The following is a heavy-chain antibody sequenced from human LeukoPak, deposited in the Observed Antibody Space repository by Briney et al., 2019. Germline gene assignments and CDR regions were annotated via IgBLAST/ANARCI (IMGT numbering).Heavy chain of an antibody. CDR3: VRPHRRSITMIVVNPTVIDY. J-gene: IGHJ4*02. D-gene: IGHD3-22*01. CDR1: GFTFSSYA. V-gene: IGHV3-23*01. CDR2: ISGSGGST. Sequence: GGSLRLSCAASGFTFSSYAMSWVRQAPGKGLEWVSAISGSGGSTYYADSVKGRFTISRDNSKNTLYLQMNSLRAEDTAVYYCVRPHRRSITMIVVNPTVIDYWGQGTLVTVSS.